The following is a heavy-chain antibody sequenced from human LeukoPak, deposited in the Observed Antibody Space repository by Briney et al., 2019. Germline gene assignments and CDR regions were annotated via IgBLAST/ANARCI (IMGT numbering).Heavy chain of an antibody. CDR3: ARDICSGGSCYFDY. CDR1: GFTFSSYS. CDR2: ISSSSSYI. J-gene: IGHJ4*02. D-gene: IGHD2-15*01. Sequence: GGSLRLSCAASGFTFSSYSMNWVRQAPGKGLEWVSSISSSSSYIYYADSVKGRFTISRDNAKNSLYPQMNSLRAEDTAVYYCARDICSGGSCYFDYWGQGTLVTVSS. V-gene: IGHV3-21*01.